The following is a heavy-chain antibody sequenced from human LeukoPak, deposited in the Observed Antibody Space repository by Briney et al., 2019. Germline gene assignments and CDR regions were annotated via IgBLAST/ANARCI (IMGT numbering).Heavy chain of an antibody. D-gene: IGHD2-15*01. Sequence: PGGSLRLSCAASGLTFSSYAMSWVRQAPGKGLEWVSAISGSGGSTYYAGSVKGRFAISRDNSKNTLYLQMNSLRAEDTAVYYCAKGDVAAVHFDYWGQGTLVTVSS. CDR2: ISGSGGST. V-gene: IGHV3-23*01. CDR3: AKGDVAAVHFDY. J-gene: IGHJ4*02. CDR1: GLTFSSYA.